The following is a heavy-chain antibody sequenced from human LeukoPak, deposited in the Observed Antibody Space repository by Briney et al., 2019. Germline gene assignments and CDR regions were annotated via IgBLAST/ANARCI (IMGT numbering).Heavy chain of an antibody. CDR1: GFNFDEYA. J-gene: IGHJ4*02. CDR2: IYRDSSVK. V-gene: IGHV3-48*01. CDR3: ARYGSGSNHRDPFDS. D-gene: IGHD3-10*01. Sequence: GGSLRLSCVASGFNFDEYAMNWVRQAPGKGLEWISCIYRDSSVKHYADSVRGRFTVSRDNAKNSVYLQMNSLRAEDTAVYFCARYGSGSNHRDPFDSWGQGTLVTVSS.